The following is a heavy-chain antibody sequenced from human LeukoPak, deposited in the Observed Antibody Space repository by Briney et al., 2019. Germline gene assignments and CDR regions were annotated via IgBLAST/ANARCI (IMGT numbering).Heavy chain of an antibody. D-gene: IGHD3-9*01. Sequence: ASVKVSCKASGGTFSSYAISWVRQAPGQGLEWMGGIIPVFGTANYAQKFQGRVTITADKSTSTAYMELSSLRSDDTAVYYCARVPVLTGSSYYYYMDVWGKGTTVTISS. CDR1: GGTFSSYA. J-gene: IGHJ6*03. CDR3: ARVPVLTGSSYYYYMDV. CDR2: IIPVFGTA. V-gene: IGHV1-69*06.